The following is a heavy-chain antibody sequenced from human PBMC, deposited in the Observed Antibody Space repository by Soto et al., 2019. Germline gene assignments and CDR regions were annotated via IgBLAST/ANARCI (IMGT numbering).Heavy chain of an antibody. Sequence: EVQLVESGGGLVQPGGSLRLSCAASGFTFSNYWMHWVRQAPGKGLAWVSRIKYDESNTNYADSVKGRFSISRDNAKNTVYLQMNSLRAEDTGIYYCARGIRNYYGVDVWGQGTTVTVSS. V-gene: IGHV3-74*01. D-gene: IGHD5-18*01. CDR1: GFTFSNYW. CDR2: IKYDESNT. J-gene: IGHJ6*02. CDR3: ARGIRNYYGVDV.